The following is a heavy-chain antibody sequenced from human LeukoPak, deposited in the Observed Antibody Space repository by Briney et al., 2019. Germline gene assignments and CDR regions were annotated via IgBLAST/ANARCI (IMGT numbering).Heavy chain of an antibody. V-gene: IGHV1-2*02. D-gene: IGHD2-21*02. CDR3: ARANCGGDCYTNWFDP. J-gene: IGHJ5*02. CDR1: GYTFTGYY. CDR2: INPNSGGT. Sequence: GASVKVSCKASGYTFTGYYMHWVRQAPGQGLGWMGWINPNSGGTNYAQKFQGRVTMTRDTSISTAYMELSRLRSDDTAVYYCARANCGGDCYTNWFDPWGQGTLVTVSS.